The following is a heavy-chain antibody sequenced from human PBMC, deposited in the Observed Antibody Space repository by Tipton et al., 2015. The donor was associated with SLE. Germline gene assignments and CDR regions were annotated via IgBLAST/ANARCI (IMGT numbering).Heavy chain of an antibody. CDR2: INNDGSRT. CDR1: GFTFIRYW. D-gene: IGHD6-19*01. V-gene: IGHV3-74*01. CDR3: VRESAVAGQTDL. Sequence: SLRLSCAASGFTFIRYWMHWVRQAPGKGLVWVARINNDGSRTDYEDSVNGRFTISRDNSKNIVDLQMSSLRSEDTAVYYCVRESAVAGQTDLWGQGILVTVSS. J-gene: IGHJ5*02.